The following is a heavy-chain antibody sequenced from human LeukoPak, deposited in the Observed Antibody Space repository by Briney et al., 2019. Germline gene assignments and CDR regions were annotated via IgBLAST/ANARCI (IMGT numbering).Heavy chain of an antibody. Sequence: ASVKVSCKASGYTFTDYYIHWVRQAPGQGLEWMAFVNPDSGDSYSAPKFQGRVTMTRDTPISTASMELNWLTSDDTAVYYCATGVASAFTYWGQGTLVTVSS. J-gene: IGHJ4*02. CDR1: GYTFTDYY. V-gene: IGHV1-2*02. D-gene: IGHD3-3*01. CDR3: ATGVASAFTY. CDR2: VNPDSGDS.